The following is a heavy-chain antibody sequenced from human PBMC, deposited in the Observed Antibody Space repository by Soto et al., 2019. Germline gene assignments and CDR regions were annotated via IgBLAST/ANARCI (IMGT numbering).Heavy chain of an antibody. CDR2: IFYSGST. CDR1: GAYTSGNSYY. V-gene: IGHV4-39*01. D-gene: IGHD2-15*01. CDR3: ATLIIGYCTGSSCYPTPYFFDY. J-gene: IGHJ4*02. Sequence: PSETLSLLWTVSGAYTSGNSYYWVGVRQPPGKVLDWIGSIFYSGSTYYNPSLKSRVTISVDTSKDQFSLKLSSVTAADTAVYYCATLIIGYCTGSSCYPTPYFFDYWGQGALVTVSS.